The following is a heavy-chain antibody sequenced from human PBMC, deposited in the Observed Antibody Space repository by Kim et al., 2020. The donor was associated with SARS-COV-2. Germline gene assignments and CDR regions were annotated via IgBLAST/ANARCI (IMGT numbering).Heavy chain of an antibody. Sequence: GGSLRLSCAASGFTFGNYWMSWVRQAPGKGLEWVATINQDGSETYLADSVNGRFTISRDSAKNSLYLQMNSLRAEDTAVYYCARDPTAWDHWGQRTLVIVSS. CDR1: GFTFGNYW. CDR2: INQDGSET. CDR3: ARDPTAWDH. V-gene: IGHV3-7*01. J-gene: IGHJ4*02.